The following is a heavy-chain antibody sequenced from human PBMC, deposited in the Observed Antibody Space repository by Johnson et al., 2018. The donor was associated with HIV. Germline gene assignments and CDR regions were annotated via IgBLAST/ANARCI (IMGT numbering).Heavy chain of an antibody. CDR1: GFTFSDYY. CDR3: ARDQSEVDAFDI. Sequence: QEQLVESGGGLVKPGGSLRLSCAASGFTFSDYYMSWIRQAPGKGLEWVSYISSSGSTIYYADSVKGRLTISRDNAKNSLYLQMNSLRAEDTAVYYWARDQSEVDAFDIWGQGTMVTVSS. CDR2: ISSSGSTI. J-gene: IGHJ3*02. V-gene: IGHV3-11*04.